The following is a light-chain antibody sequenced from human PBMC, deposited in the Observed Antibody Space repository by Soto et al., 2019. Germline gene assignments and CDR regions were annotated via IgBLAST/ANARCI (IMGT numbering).Light chain of an antibody. CDR1: SSDVGGYNY. CDR2: DVS. CDR3: SSYTSSTFFV. J-gene: IGLJ1*01. V-gene: IGLV2-14*03. Sequence: QSVLTQPASVSESPGQSITISCTGTSSDVGGYNYVSWYQQHPGKAPKLMIYDVSNRPSGVSNRFSGSKSGNTASLTISGLQTEDEADYYCSSYTSSTFFVVGTGTKVTVL.